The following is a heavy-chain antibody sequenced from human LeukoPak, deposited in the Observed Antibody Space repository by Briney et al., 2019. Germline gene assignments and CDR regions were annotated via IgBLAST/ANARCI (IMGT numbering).Heavy chain of an antibody. CDR3: ARTPESSGYHLDFDY. CDR1: GYTFTSYG. CDR2: IYPNSGGT. J-gene: IGHJ4*02. D-gene: IGHD3-22*01. V-gene: IGHV1-2*02. Sequence: ASVKVSCKASGYTFTSYGISWVRQAPGQGLEWMGWIYPNSGGTNYAQNFQGRVTMTRDTSISTAYMELSSLRSDDTAVYYCARTPESSGYHLDFDYWGQGTLVIVSS.